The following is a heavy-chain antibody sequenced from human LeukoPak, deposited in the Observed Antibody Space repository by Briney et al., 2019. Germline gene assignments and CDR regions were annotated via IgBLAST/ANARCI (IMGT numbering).Heavy chain of an antibody. V-gene: IGHV4-34*01. CDR2: INHSGSA. CDR3: ASYGSGLDAFDI. J-gene: IGHJ3*02. CDR1: GGSFSGYY. Sequence: SETLSLTCAVHGGSFSGYYWSWIRQPPGKGLEWIGEINHSGSANYNPSLKSRVTISVDTSKNQFSLKLSSVTAADTAVYYCASYGSGLDAFDIWGKGTMVSVSS. D-gene: IGHD3-10*01.